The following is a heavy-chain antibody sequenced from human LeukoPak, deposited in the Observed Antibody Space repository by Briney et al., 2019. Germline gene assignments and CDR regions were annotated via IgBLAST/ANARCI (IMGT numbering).Heavy chain of an antibody. CDR3: ARDIGDYHGAGSSFDY. J-gene: IGHJ4*02. D-gene: IGHD3-10*01. CDR2: INPNSGGT. V-gene: IGHV1-2*02. Sequence: ASVMVSCKASGYTFTGYDMHWVRQAPGQGLEWMGWINPNSGGTNYAQNFQGRVTMTRDASSSTAYMELSRLRSDDTAVYYCARDIGDYHGAGSSFDYWGQGTLVTVSS. CDR1: GYTFTGYD.